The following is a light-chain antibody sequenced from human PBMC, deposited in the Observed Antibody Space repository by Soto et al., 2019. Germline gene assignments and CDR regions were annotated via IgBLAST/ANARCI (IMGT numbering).Light chain of an antibody. Sequence: QSALTQPASVSGSPGQSITISCTGTSSDIGAYNHVSWYQQHPGKAPKLIIYDVGYRPSGVSNRFSGSKSANTASLTISGLQSEDEADYYCSSHTVRSTLIFGGGTKLTV. J-gene: IGLJ2*01. CDR3: SSHTVRSTLI. CDR2: DVG. V-gene: IGLV2-14*03. CDR1: SSDIGAYNH.